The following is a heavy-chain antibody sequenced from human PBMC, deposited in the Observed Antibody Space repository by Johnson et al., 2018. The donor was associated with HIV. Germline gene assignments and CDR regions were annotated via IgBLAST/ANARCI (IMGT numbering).Heavy chain of an antibody. CDR1: QFTVSSYY. CDR2: NPNGGST. CDR3: TTKSLGAFDI. D-gene: IGHD3-16*01. V-gene: IGHV3-25*03. Sequence: VQLVESGGGVVQPAWSPRLSCAASQFTVSSYYMNCVRQAPGNGLELVGQVNPNGGSTYFIDSGTDRFNTSRDNAKNTLHLQMNSLKTEDTAVYYCTTKSLGAFDIWGQGTMVTVSS. J-gene: IGHJ3*02.